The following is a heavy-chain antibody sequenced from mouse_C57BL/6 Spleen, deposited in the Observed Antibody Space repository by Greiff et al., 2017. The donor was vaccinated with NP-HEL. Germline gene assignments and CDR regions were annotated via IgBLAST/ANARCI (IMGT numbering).Heavy chain of an antibody. CDR2: IRNKANNHAT. V-gene: IGHV6-6*01. Sequence: EVKVEESGGGLVQPGGSMKLSCAASGFTFSDAWMDWVRQSPEKGLEWVAEIRNKANNHATYYAESVKGRFTISRDDSKSSVYLQMNSLRAEDTGIYCCTAAGTRYYFDYWGQGTTLTVSS. D-gene: IGHD4-1*01. J-gene: IGHJ2*01. CDR1: GFTFSDAW. CDR3: TAAGTRYYFDY.